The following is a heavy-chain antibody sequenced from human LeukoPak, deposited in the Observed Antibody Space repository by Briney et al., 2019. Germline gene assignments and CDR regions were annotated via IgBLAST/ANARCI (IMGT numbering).Heavy chain of an antibody. Sequence: GASVKVSCKASGYTFTGYYMHWVRQAPGQGLEWMGWINPNSGGTNYAQKFQGRVTMTRDTSISTAYMELSRLRSDDTAVYYCARGLWFGEFHSDYWGQGTLVTVSS. V-gene: IGHV1-2*02. J-gene: IGHJ4*02. CDR1: GYTFTGYY. D-gene: IGHD3-10*01. CDR2: INPNSGGT. CDR3: ARGLWFGEFHSDY.